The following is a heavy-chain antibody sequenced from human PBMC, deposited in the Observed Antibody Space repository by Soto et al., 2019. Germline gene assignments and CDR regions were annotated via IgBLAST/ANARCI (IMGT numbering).Heavy chain of an antibody. CDR1: GFTFSNYA. CDR2: ISDSGGTT. CDR3: AKFSRSITGSYLDY. V-gene: IGHV3-23*01. Sequence: EVQLLESGGELVQPGGSLRLSCAASGFTFSNYAMNWVRQAPGKGLEWVSSISDSGGTTHYADSVKGRFTISRDNSKNTLFLRMDSLRVEDTAVYFCAKFSRSITGSYLDYWGQGTLITVSS. D-gene: IGHD1-20*01. J-gene: IGHJ4*02.